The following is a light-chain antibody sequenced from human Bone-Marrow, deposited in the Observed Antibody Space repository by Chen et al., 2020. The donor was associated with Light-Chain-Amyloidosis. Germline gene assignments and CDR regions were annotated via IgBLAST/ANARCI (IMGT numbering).Light chain of an antibody. Sequence: SYELTQPPSVSVSPGQTARITCSGDDLPTKYAYWYQQKPGQAPGLVIHRDTERPSGLSERFSGSSSVTTATLTISGVQAEDEADYHCQSADSSGTYEVIFGGGTKLTVL. J-gene: IGLJ2*01. V-gene: IGLV3-25*03. CDR2: RDT. CDR1: DLPTKY. CDR3: QSADSSGTYEVI.